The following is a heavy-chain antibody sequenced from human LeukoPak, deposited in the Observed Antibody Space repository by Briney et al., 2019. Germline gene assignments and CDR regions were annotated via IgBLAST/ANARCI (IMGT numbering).Heavy chain of an antibody. CDR1: GFTFSTYS. CDR3: ARTYSNYDYYYYYMDV. J-gene: IGHJ6*03. D-gene: IGHD4-11*01. V-gene: IGHV3-48*04. Sequence: PEGSLRLSCAASGFTFSTYSMNWVRQAPGKGLEWVSFIRSGSSSIYYADSVKGRFTISGDNAKNSLYVQMNSLRAEDTAVYNCARTYSNYDYYYYYMDVWGKGTTVTVSS. CDR2: IRSGSSSI.